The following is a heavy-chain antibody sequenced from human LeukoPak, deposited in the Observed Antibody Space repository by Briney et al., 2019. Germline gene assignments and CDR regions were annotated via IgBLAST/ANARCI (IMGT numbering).Heavy chain of an antibody. D-gene: IGHD6-13*01. CDR1: GGSFSGYY. J-gene: IGHJ4*02. V-gene: IGHV4-34*01. Sequence: PSETLSLTCAVCGGSFSGYYWSWIRQPPGKGLEWIGEINHSGSTNYNPSLKSRVTISVDTSKNQFSLKLSSVTAADTAVYYCAREPGIAAAGGFDYWGQGTLVTVSS. CDR2: INHSGST. CDR3: AREPGIAAAGGFDY.